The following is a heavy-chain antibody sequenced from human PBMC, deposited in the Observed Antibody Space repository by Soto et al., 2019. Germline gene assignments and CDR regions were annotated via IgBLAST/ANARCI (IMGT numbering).Heavy chain of an antibody. CDR2: ISRSGSTT. Sequence: EGQLLESGGGLVRSGGSLRLSCAASGFTFNNYEMNWVRQAPGKGPEWVSYISRSGSTTYYGDSVKGRFTISRDNAKNSLYLQMNSLRAEDTVVYYCATSYYYDSSGYFDAFDLWGQGTLVSVSS. CDR1: GFTFNNYE. V-gene: IGHV3-48*03. D-gene: IGHD3-22*01. J-gene: IGHJ3*01. CDR3: ATSYYYDSSGYFDAFDL.